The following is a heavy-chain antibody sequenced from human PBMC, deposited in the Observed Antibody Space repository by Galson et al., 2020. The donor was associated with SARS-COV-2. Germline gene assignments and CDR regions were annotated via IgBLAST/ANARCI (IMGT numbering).Heavy chain of an antibody. CDR3: AGRGGTGTTQHFDL. J-gene: IGHJ2*01. V-gene: IGHV4-39*01. D-gene: IGHD4-17*01. CDR1: GGSISTTSYF. CDR2: TYYSGTT. Sequence: SETLSLTCTVSGGSISTTSYFWGWIRQPPGKGLEWIGTTYYSGTTYYNPSLRSRVTISVDTSRNQFSLKLNSVTAADTAVYYCAGRGGTGTTQHFDLWGRGTLVTVSS.